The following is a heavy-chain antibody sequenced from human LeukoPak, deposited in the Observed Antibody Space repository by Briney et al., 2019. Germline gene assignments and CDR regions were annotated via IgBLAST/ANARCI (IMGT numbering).Heavy chain of an antibody. CDR3: VSAAGAFDM. J-gene: IGHJ3*02. CDR1: GFTFSSYG. CDR2: IWSDGSHK. D-gene: IGHD6-13*01. V-gene: IGHV3-33*01. Sequence: PGGSLRLSCAASGFTFSSYGMHWIRQAPDKGLEWVAVIWSDGSHKYYADSMKGRFTISRDNSKNMVYLRMDSLRVEDTAVYYCVSAAGAFDMWGQGTLVTVSS.